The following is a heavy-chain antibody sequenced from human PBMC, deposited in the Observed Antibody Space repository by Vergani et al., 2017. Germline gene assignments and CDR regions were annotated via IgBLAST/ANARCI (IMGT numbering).Heavy chain of an antibody. CDR2: IYYSGST. CDR3: ASEAGWELLIFRATRAFDI. Sequence: QVQLQESGPGLVKPSQTLSLTCTVSGGSISRGGYYWSWIRQPPGKGLEWIGYIYYSGSTYYNPSLKSRVTISGDTSKNQFALKLSSVTAADTAVYYCASEAGWELLIFRATRAFDIWGQGTMVTVSS. J-gene: IGHJ3*02. CDR1: GGSISRGGYY. D-gene: IGHD1-26*01. V-gene: IGHV4-31*03.